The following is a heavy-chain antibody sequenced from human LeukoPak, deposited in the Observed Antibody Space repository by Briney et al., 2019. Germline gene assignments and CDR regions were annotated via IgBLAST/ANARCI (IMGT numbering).Heavy chain of an antibody. CDR1: GGSISSNNW. Sequence: SETLSLTCAASGGSISSNNWWSWVRQPPGKGLEWIGEIYHHGATNYNPSLKSRVTLSVDKSKNQFSLELTSVTAADTAVYYCARGPSVAAHLDYWGQGTLVTVSS. V-gene: IGHV4-4*02. J-gene: IGHJ4*02. D-gene: IGHD5-12*01. CDR2: IYHHGAT. CDR3: ARGPSVAAHLDY.